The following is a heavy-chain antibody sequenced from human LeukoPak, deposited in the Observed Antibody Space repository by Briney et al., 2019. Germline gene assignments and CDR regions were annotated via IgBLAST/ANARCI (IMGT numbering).Heavy chain of an antibody. Sequence: GGSLRLSCAASGFTFSSYGMHWVRQAPGKGLEWVAVIWDDGSNKYYADSVKGRFTISRDNSKNTLYLQMNSLRAEDTAVYYCARGDGGIDYWGQGTLVTVSS. CDR1: GFTFSSYG. D-gene: IGHD2-21*02. J-gene: IGHJ4*02. V-gene: IGHV3-33*01. CDR2: IWDDGSNK. CDR3: ARGDGGIDY.